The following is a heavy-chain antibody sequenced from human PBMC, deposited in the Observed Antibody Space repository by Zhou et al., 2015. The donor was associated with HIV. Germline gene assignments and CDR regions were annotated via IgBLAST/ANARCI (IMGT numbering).Heavy chain of an antibody. J-gene: IGHJ4*02. CDR2: IIPMFGTT. Sequence: QVQLVQSGAEVKKPGSSVKVSCKASGDTFSNFAISWVRQAPGQGLEWMGGIIPMFGTTNYTERFQGRLTIAADKSMTTVYMQLLRLTFEDTAIIYCARSYYDRDGYYPDFWGQGTLVIVSS. CDR3: ARSYYDRDGYYPDF. D-gene: IGHD3-22*01. CDR1: GDTFSNFA. V-gene: IGHV1-69*06.